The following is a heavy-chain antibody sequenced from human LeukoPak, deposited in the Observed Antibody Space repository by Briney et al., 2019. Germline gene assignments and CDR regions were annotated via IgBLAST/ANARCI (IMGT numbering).Heavy chain of an antibody. CDR1: GFTFSSYA. CDR3: AREVAGAGTFDY. V-gene: IGHV3-23*01. Sequence: PGGSLRLSCAASGFTFSSYAMSWVRQAPGEGLEWVSAISGSGVGTYYADSVKGRFTISRDNSKNTLYLQMNSLRAEDTAVYYCAREVAGAGTFDYWGQGTLVTVSS. CDR2: ISGSGVGT. J-gene: IGHJ4*02. D-gene: IGHD6-19*01.